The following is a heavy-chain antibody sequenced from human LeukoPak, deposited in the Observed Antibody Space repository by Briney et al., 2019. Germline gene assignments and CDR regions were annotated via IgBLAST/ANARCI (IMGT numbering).Heavy chain of an antibody. CDR3: TRHSDAYCSRANCYVDNFYGLDV. V-gene: IGHV3-73*01. Sequence: YPGGSLRLSCAASGFTFSGSAMHWVRQASGKGLEWVGRIRSRANSYVTAYAAAVTGRFIISRDDSSDTAYLQMNSLTTEDTAVYYCTRHSDAYCSRANCYVDNFYGLDVWGQGTRVTVSS. CDR1: GFTFSGSA. CDR2: IRSRANSYVT. D-gene: IGHD2-2*01. J-gene: IGHJ6*02.